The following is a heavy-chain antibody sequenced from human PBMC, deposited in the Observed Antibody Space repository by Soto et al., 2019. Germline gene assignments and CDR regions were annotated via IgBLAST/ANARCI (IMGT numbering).Heavy chain of an antibody. Sequence: EVQLVESGGDFVQPGGSLKLSCAASGFTFSRYWMHWVRQAPGKGTEWVSRINSDGTMTTYADFVEGRFTISRDNANTMLYLEMNSLRAADTALYYCARDAPGTDVWGQGTMVTVSS. J-gene: IGHJ3*01. CDR2: INSDGTMT. CDR1: GFTFSRYW. D-gene: IGHD3-10*01. V-gene: IGHV3-74*03. CDR3: ARDAPGTDV.